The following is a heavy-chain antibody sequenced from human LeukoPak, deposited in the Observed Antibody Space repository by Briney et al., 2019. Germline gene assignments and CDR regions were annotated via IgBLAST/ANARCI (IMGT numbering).Heavy chain of an antibody. V-gene: IGHV1-58*02. CDR1: AVNFTSSA. Sequence: SVKVASKASAVNFTSSAMQRLRHARGQSHEWVVWIVVGSGNTNYAQKFQERVTITRDMSTSTAYMELSSLRSEDTAVYYCAAAGGAARSDFDYWGQGTLVTVSS. CDR3: AAAGGAARSDFDY. D-gene: IGHD3-16*01. CDR2: IVVGSGNT. J-gene: IGHJ4*02.